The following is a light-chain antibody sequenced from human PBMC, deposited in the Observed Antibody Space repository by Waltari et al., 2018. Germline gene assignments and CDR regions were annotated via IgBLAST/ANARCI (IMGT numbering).Light chain of an antibody. CDR1: SNDIGDYNY. CDR3: TSFSTISTSL. V-gene: IGLV2-14*03. J-gene: IGLJ3*02. CDR2: DVT. Sequence: QSALTQPASVSGSPGQSITISCTGTSNDIGDYNYVSWYQHQSGKAPKLMIYDVTERPSGVSNRFSGSKSGNTGSLTISGLQADDEADYYCTSFSTISTSLFGGGTKVTVL.